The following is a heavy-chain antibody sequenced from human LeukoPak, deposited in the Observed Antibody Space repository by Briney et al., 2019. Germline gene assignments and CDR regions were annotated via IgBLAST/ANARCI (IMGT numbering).Heavy chain of an antibody. V-gene: IGHV3-7*01. CDR3: ASFEYKYSF. CDR2: MNQDESQK. J-gene: IGHJ4*02. D-gene: IGHD2/OR15-2a*01. CDR1: GVTFSDFW. Sequence: GGSLRLSCEASGVTFSDFWMTWVRQAPGKGLEWAATMNQDESQKYYVDSVKGRFTISRDNAKNALFLQMNSLRGEDTTIYYCASFEYKYSFGGQGTLVTVSS.